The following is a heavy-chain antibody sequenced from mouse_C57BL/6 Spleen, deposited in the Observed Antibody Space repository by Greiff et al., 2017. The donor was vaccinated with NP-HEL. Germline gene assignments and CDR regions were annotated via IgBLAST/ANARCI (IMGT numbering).Heavy chain of an antibody. D-gene: IGHD6-1*01. Sequence: VQLQQSGAELAKPGASVKLSCKASGYTFTSYWMHWVKQRPGQGLEWIGYINPSSGYTKYNQKFKDKATLTEDKSSSTAYMQLSSLTYGDSAVYYRARICDFDYWGPGTTLTVSS. CDR3: ARICDFDY. V-gene: IGHV1-7*01. CDR1: GYTFTSYW. CDR2: INPSSGYT. J-gene: IGHJ2*01.